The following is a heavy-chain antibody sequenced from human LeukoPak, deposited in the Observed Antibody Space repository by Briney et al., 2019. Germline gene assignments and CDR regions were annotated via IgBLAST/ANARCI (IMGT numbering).Heavy chain of an antibody. D-gene: IGHD6-25*01. Sequence: GGSLRLSCAASGFTFSNYWMNWVRQAPGKGLEWVANIKQDGSEKYYVDSVKGRFTISRDIAKNSLYLQMNSLRAEDTAVYYCAREGRLSSANYYYYYMDVWGKGTTVTISS. V-gene: IGHV3-7*01. CDR1: GFTFSNYW. CDR2: IKQDGSEK. J-gene: IGHJ6*03. CDR3: AREGRLSSANYYYYYMDV.